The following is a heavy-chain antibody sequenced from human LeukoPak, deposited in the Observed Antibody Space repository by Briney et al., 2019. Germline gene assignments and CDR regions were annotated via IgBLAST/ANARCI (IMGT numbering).Heavy chain of an antibody. J-gene: IGHJ4*02. Sequence: SETLSLTCTVSGGSVSSGTYFWTWVRQPPGKGLEWVGHIHYSVTTNYNPSLKSRVTMSLDTSKNQFSLKLTSVTAADTAIYFCARWGTYWGQGILVTVSS. D-gene: IGHD7-27*01. CDR1: GGSVSSGTYF. CDR2: IHYSVTT. CDR3: ARWGTY. V-gene: IGHV4-61*01.